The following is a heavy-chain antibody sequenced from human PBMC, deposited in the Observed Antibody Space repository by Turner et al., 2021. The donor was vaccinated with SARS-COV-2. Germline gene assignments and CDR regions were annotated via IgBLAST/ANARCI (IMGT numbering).Heavy chain of an antibody. CDR2: ISSYGGNT. V-gene: IGHV3-64*05. D-gene: IGHD2-21*01. J-gene: IGHJ4*02. CDR1: GFTFSTYA. Sequence: EVQLVESGGGLVQRGWSLRLSCSPSGFTFSTYAMHWVPQAPGNGLEYVSGISSYGGNTYYGDSAKGRFTISRDNSKKTRDGQRGSLRAEDTAVYYRVKDGLDLLFLDFWGQGTLVTVSS. CDR3: VKDGLDLLFLDF.